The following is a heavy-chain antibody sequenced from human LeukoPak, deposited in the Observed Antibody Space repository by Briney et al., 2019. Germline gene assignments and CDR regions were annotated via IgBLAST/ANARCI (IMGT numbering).Heavy chain of an antibody. V-gene: IGHV4-39*07. CDR1: GGSISSSSYY. CDR3: ARATIDCSSTSCYPNWFDP. J-gene: IGHJ5*02. D-gene: IGHD2-2*01. Sequence: SETLSLTCTVSGGSISSSSYYWGWIRQPPGKGLKWIGSIYYSGSTYYNPTLKSRVTISVDTSKNQFSLKLSSVTAADTAVYYCARATIDCSSTSCYPNWFDPWGQGTLVTVSS. CDR2: IYYSGST.